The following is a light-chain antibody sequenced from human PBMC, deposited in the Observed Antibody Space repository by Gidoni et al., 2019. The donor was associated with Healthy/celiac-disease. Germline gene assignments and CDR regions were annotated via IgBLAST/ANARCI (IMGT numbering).Light chain of an antibody. Sequence: DIVMTQSPDSLAVSLGERATINCKSSQSVLYSSNNKNYLAWYQQKPGQPPKLLIYWASTRESGVPDRFSGSGSGTDFTLPISSLQAEDVAVYYCQQYYSTPHTFGPGTKVDIQ. CDR3: QQYYSTPHT. V-gene: IGKV4-1*01. J-gene: IGKJ3*01. CDR2: WAS. CDR1: QSVLYSSNNKNY.